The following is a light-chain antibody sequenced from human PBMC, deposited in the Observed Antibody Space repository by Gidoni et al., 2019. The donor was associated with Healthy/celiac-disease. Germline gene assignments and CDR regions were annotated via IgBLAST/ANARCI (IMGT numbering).Light chain of an antibody. CDR1: QSVSSSY. V-gene: IGKV3-20*01. Sequence: EIVLTQSPGTLSLSPGERATLSCRASQSVSSSYFAWYQQKPGQAPRLLIYGASRRSTGIPDSFSGSGSATAFTLTISRLDPADFAVYSCHQYASSPPTFGGGTKVEIK. CDR3: HQYASSPPT. CDR2: GAS. J-gene: IGKJ4*01.